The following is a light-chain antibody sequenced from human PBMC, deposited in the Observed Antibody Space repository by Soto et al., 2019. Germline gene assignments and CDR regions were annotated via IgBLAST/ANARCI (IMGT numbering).Light chain of an antibody. Sequence: EIVMTQSPATLSVSPGERATLSCRASQIISISLAWYQQKPGQAPRLLIYGASTRATGIPARFSGSGSGTEFTLTISSPQSEDFAIYYRQQYNNWPLTFGGGTKVEIK. CDR3: QQYNNWPLT. CDR2: GAS. V-gene: IGKV3-15*01. J-gene: IGKJ4*01. CDR1: QIISIS.